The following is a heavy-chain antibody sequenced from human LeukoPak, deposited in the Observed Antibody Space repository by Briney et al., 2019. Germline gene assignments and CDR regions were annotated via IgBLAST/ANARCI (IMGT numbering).Heavy chain of an antibody. J-gene: IGHJ4*02. CDR3: SRGRIALL. V-gene: IGHV3-7*01. CDR1: GFTFTSYW. CDR2: VKEDGSEK. Sequence: GGSLRLSCAASGFTFTSYWMSWVRQAPGKGLEWVASVKEDGSEKYHVDSVKGRFTISRDNAKNSMSLQMNSLRAEDTAVYYCSRGRIALLWGQGTLVTVSS. D-gene: IGHD2-15*01.